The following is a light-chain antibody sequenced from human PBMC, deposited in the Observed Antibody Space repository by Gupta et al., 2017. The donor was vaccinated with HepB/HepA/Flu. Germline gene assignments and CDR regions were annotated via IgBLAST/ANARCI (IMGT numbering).Light chain of an antibody. Sequence: EIVLTQSPGTLSLSPGERVTLSCRASQSVSSNYLTWYQQKRGQAPRLLIHGASTRATGIPDRFYGSGSGTDFTLTISRLEPEDSAVYYCQQHITLPWTSGQGTKVEIK. CDR2: GAS. V-gene: IGKV3-20*01. CDR3: QQHITLPWT. J-gene: IGKJ1*01. CDR1: QSVSSNY.